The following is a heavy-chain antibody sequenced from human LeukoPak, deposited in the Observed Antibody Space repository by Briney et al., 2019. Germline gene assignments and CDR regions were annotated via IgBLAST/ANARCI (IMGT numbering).Heavy chain of an antibody. V-gene: IGHV1-8*01. CDR1: GYTFTSYD. CDR3: AREYCSSTSCYRDNWFDP. J-gene: IGHJ5*02. CDR2: MNPNSGNT. D-gene: IGHD2-2*01. Sequence: ASVKVSCKASGYTFTSYDINWVRQATGQGLEWMGWMNPNSGNTGYAQKFQGRVTMTRNTSISTAYMELSSLRSEDTAVYYCAREYCSSTSCYRDNWFDPWGQGTLVTVSS.